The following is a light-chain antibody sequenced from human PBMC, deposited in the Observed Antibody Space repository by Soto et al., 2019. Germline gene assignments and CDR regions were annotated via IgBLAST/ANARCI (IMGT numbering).Light chain of an antibody. J-gene: IGKJ1*01. CDR2: GAS. CDR3: LQHTYIWS. CDR1: QDVSND. V-gene: IGKV1-17*02. Sequence: DIQMTQSPPSLSASVGDRVTITCRASQDVSNDLGWFQQKPGKAPKRLIFGASNLESGVPSRFSGTGSGTEFILTITNLQPVDFATYYCLQHTYIWSFGQGTKVDIK.